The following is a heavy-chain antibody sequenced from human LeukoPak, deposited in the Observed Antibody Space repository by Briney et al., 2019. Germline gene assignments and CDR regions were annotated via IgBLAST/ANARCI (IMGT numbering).Heavy chain of an antibody. CDR3: AKKTTYCSSTSCYQDYFDY. Sequence: PGGSLRLSCAASGFTFSSYAMSWVRQAPGKGLEWVSAISGSGGSTYYADSVKGRFTISRDNSKNTLCLQMNSLRAEDTAVYYCAKKTTYCSSTSCYQDYFDYWGQGTLVTVSS. D-gene: IGHD2-2*01. CDR1: GFTFSSYA. V-gene: IGHV3-23*01. CDR2: ISGSGGST. J-gene: IGHJ4*02.